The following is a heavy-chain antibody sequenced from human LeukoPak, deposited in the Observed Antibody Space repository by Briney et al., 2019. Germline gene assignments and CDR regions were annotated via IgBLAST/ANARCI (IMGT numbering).Heavy chain of an antibody. D-gene: IGHD1-26*01. J-gene: IGHJ4*02. CDR1: GFTFSSYG. CDR2: IRYDGNNK. CDR3: AKDTSGSYSQYYFDY. Sequence: GGSLKLSCAASGFTFSSYGMHGFRQAPGKGLEGVAFIRYDGNNKYYADSVKGRFTISRDNSKNTLYLQMNSLRAEDTAVYYCAKDTSGSYSQYYFDYWGQGTLVTVSS. V-gene: IGHV3-30*02.